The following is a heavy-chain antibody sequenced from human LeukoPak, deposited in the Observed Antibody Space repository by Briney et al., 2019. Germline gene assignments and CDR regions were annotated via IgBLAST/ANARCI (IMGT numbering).Heavy chain of an antibody. Sequence: SETLSLTCTVSGGSISSHYWSWIRQTPGEGLEWIGQINYSGSTYYNPSLKSRVTISVDTSKNQFSLKLSSVTAADTAVYYCARGADSSGYYSIFYFDYWGQGTLSPSPQ. CDR3: ARGADSSGYYSIFYFDY. J-gene: IGHJ4*02. D-gene: IGHD3-22*01. CDR1: GGSISSHY. CDR2: INYSGST. V-gene: IGHV4-59*11.